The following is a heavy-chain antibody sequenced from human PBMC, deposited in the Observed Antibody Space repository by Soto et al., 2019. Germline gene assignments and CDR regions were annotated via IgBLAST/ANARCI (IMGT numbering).Heavy chain of an antibody. V-gene: IGHV4-59*08. CDR1: GGSISSYY. Sequence: PSETLSLTCTVSGGSISSYYWSWIRQPPGKGLEWIGYIYYSGSTNYNPSLKSRVTISVDTSKNQFSLKLSSVTAADTAVHYCARRYGDCFDYWGQGTLVTVPQ. D-gene: IGHD4-17*01. J-gene: IGHJ4*02. CDR2: IYYSGST. CDR3: ARRYGDCFDY.